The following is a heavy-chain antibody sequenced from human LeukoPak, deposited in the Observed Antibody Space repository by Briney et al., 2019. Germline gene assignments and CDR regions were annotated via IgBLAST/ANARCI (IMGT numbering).Heavy chain of an antibody. CDR2: MSAYNGYT. CDR3: AREGSSDAPDGVDP. J-gene: IGHJ5*02. CDR1: GYTFTNYG. V-gene: IGHV1-18*01. Sequence: ASVKVSCKASGYTFTNYGINWVRQAPGQGPEWMGWMSAYNGYTRYAQKFQARVTMTRDTSTSTAYMEVRSLRSEDTAVYYCAREGSSDAPDGVDPWGQGTLVTVSS. D-gene: IGHD6-19*01.